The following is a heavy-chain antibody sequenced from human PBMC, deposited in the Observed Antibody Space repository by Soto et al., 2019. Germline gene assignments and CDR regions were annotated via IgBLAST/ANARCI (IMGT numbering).Heavy chain of an antibody. CDR2: IYHSGST. CDR3: ARDPSPGWTPYADY. Sequence: SETLSLTCAVSGGSISSSNWWSWVRQPPGKGLEWIGEIYHSGSTNYNPSLKSRVTISVDKSKNQFSLKLSSVTAADTAVYYCARDPSPGWTPYADYWGQGTLVTVSS. CDR1: GGSISSSNW. V-gene: IGHV4-4*02. J-gene: IGHJ4*02. D-gene: IGHD6-19*01.